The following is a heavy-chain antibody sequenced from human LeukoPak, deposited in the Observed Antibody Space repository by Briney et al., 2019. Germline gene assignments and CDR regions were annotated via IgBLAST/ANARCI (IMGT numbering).Heavy chain of an antibody. Sequence: GGSLRLSCAASGFTFSSYSMNWVRQAPGKGLEWVSSISSSSSYIYYADSVKGRFTISRDNAKNSLYLQMNSLRAEDTAVYYCARDRSDSYGYYFDYWGQGTLVTVSS. CDR2: ISSSSSYI. CDR3: ARDRSDSYGYYFDY. CDR1: GFTFSSYS. J-gene: IGHJ4*02. D-gene: IGHD5-18*01. V-gene: IGHV3-21*01.